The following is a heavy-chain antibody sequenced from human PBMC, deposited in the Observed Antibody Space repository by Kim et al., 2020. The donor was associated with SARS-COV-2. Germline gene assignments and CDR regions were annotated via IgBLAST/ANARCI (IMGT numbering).Heavy chain of an antibody. V-gene: IGHV1-46*01. CDR3: ARGGAGLSY. Sequence: ASVKVSCKASGYIFTNYNIHWIRQAPGQGLEWLGIMKPSGGSATYGPKVQGRVTMTRDTSTGTVYMELSSLRSEDTAIYYCARGGAGLSYWGQGTLVAVSS. D-gene: IGHD3-10*01. CDR2: MKPSGGSA. J-gene: IGHJ4*02. CDR1: GYIFTNYN.